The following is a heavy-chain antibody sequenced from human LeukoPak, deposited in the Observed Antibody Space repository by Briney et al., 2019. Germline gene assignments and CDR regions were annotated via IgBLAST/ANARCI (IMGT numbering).Heavy chain of an antibody. CDR3: QAYYYYYMDV. V-gene: IGHV3-73*01. Sequence: GGSLKLSCAASGLTFDGSPIRWVRQASGKGLEWVGRIRSKTNNYATGYAASVKGRFLISRDDSKNMSYLQMNSLKTEDTAVYYCQAYYYYYMDVRGKGTTVTVS. CDR2: IRSKTNNYAT. J-gene: IGHJ6*03. CDR1: GLTFDGSP.